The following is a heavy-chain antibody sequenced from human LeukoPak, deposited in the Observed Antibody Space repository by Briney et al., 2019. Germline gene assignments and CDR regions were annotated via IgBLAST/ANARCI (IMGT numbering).Heavy chain of an antibody. CDR2: IIPIFGTA. V-gene: IGHV1-69*06. Sequence: SVKVSCKASGGTFSSYAISWVRQARGQGLEWMGRIIPIFGTANYAQKFQGRVTITADKSTSTAYMELSSLRSEDTAVYYCAKQTSYYDSSGYFGYWGQGTLVTVSS. J-gene: IGHJ4*02. D-gene: IGHD3-22*01. CDR1: GGTFSSYA. CDR3: AKQTSYYDSSGYFGY.